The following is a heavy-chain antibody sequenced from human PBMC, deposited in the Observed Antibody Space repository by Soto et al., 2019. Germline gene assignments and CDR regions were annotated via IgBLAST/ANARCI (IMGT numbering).Heavy chain of an antibody. CDR1: GCSISSGGYS. V-gene: IGHV4-30-2*01. Sequence: SETLSLTCAVSGCSISSGGYSWSWIRQPPGKGLEWIGYIYHSGSTYYNPSLKSRVTISVDRSKNQFSLKLSSVTAADTAMYYCARDRSHSSAYWWLDYWGQGIQVAVSS. J-gene: IGHJ4*02. CDR2: IYHSGST. CDR3: ARDRSHSSAYWWLDY. D-gene: IGHD3-22*01.